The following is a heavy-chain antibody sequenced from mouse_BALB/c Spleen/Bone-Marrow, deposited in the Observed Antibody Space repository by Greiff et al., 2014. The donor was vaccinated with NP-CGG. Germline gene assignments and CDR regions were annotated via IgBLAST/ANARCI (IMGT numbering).Heavy chain of an antibody. J-gene: IGHJ2*01. CDR1: GYTISNSW. V-gene: IGHV1-9*01. D-gene: IGHD1-1*01. CDR2: IFPGSGTA. Sequence: QVQLQESGAELMKPGASVKISCKASGYTISNSWIDWVKQRPGHGLEWIGEIFPGSGTANYNEKFKGKATFTADTSSNTAYMQLSSLTSGESAHYYGARASVVPYYFDFWGQGTTLTVSS. CDR3: ARASVVPYYFDF.